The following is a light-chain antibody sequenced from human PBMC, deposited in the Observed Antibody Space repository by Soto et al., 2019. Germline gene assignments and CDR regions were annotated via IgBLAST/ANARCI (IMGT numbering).Light chain of an antibody. Sequence: QSVLTQPASVSGSPGQSITISCTGTSSDVGGYNYVSWYQQHPGKAPKLMIYEVSNRPSGVSNRFSGSKSGNTASLTISGLQAEDEADYYFSSYTSSSTSCVFGTGTKLTVL. J-gene: IGLJ1*01. CDR2: EVS. V-gene: IGLV2-14*01. CDR3: SSYTSSSTSCV. CDR1: SSDVGGYNY.